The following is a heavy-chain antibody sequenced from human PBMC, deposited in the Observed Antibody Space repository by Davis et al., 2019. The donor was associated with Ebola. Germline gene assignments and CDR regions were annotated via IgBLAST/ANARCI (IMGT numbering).Heavy chain of an antibody. CDR1: GFTFSSYA. V-gene: IGHV3-23*01. D-gene: IGHD3-10*01. CDR3: AKGSHPRGTQAFDY. Sequence: GESLKISCAASGFTFSSYAMSWVRQAPGKGLEWVSAISGSGGSTYYADSVKGRFTISRDNSKNTLYLQMNSLRAEDTAVYYCAKGSHPRGTQAFDYWGQGTLVTVSS. CDR2: ISGSGGST. J-gene: IGHJ4*02.